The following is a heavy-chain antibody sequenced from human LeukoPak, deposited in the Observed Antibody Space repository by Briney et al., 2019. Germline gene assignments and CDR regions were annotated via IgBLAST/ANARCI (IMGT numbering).Heavy chain of an antibody. V-gene: IGHV4-34*01. CDR1: GGSFSGYY. Sequence: PSETLSLTCAVYGGSFSGYYWSWTRQPPGKGLEWIGEINHSGSTNYNPSLKSRVTISVDTSKNQFSLKLSSVTAADTAVYYCASSDYDFWSGYPLLGMDVWGQGTTVTVSS. J-gene: IGHJ6*02. CDR2: INHSGST. D-gene: IGHD3-3*01. CDR3: ASSDYDFWSGYPLLGMDV.